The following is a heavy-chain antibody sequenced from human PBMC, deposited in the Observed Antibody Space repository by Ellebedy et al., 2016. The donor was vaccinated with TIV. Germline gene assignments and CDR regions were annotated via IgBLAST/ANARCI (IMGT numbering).Heavy chain of an antibody. V-gene: IGHV1-46*01. CDR3: ARDRETIGVAGRAHRWLNP. CDR2: LNPILGST. CDR1: GYTFTNYY. Sequence: ASVKVSCXASGYTFTNYYIHWVRQAPGGGLEWMGILNPILGSTTYAQNFQGRVTMTKDMSTSTAYMELTNLRSEDTAVYYCARDRETIGVAGRAHRWLNPWGQGTLVTVSS. D-gene: IGHD6-19*01. J-gene: IGHJ5*02.